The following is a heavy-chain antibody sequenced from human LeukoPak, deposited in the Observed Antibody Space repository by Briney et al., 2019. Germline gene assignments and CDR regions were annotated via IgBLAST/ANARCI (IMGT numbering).Heavy chain of an antibody. CDR3: AREYSSSSSYYFDY. J-gene: IGHJ4*02. V-gene: IGHV3-11*04. D-gene: IGHD6-6*01. CDR1: GFTVSGNY. CDR2: ISSSSSTI. Sequence: PGGSLRLSCAASGFTVSGNYMSWVRQAPGKGLEWVSYISSSSSTIYYADSVKGRFTISRDNAKNSLYLQMNSLRAEDTAVYYCAREYSSSSSYYFDYWGQGTLVTVSS.